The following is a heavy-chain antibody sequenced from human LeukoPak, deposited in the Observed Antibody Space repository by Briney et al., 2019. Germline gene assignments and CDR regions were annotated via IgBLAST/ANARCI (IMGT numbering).Heavy chain of an antibody. CDR3: AREEYCGADCHSGFDH. J-gene: IGHJ5*02. V-gene: IGHV4-59*01. CDR1: GSSISSYY. CDR2: IYYSGST. Sequence: PSETLSLTCTVSGSSISSYYWSWIRQPPGKGLEWIGYIYYSGSTNYNPSLKSRVTISVDTSKNQFSLELSSVTAADTAIYYCAREEYCGADCHSGFDHWGQGTLVTVSS. D-gene: IGHD2-21*02.